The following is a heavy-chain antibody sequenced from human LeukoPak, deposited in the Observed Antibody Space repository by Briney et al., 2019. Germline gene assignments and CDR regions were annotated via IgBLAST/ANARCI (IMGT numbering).Heavy chain of an antibody. Sequence: PSETLSLTCAVYGVSLRGYYWSWIRQSPEKGLEWIGEISHEGDSIYNPSLKSRLTLSVDMSKNQFSLKLGSVTAADTAVYYCARGRNYVSDFYFDVWGKGTTVIVSS. V-gene: IGHV4-34*01. CDR3: ARGRNYVSDFYFDV. CDR1: GVSLRGYY. J-gene: IGHJ6*03. D-gene: IGHD1-7*01. CDR2: ISHEGDS.